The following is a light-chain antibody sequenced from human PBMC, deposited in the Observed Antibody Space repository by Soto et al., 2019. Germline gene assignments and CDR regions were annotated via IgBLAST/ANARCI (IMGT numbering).Light chain of an antibody. J-gene: IGLJ1*01. CDR3: CSYTVSGTYV. CDR1: SSDVGGYNY. V-gene: IGLV2-14*01. CDR2: AVS. Sequence: QSALTQPASVSGSPGQSITISCTGTSSDVGGYNYVSWYQQHPGKAPKLMIYAVSNRPSGVSNRFSGSKSGNTATLTIFGLQAEDEADYYCCSYTVSGTYVFGTGTKVTVL.